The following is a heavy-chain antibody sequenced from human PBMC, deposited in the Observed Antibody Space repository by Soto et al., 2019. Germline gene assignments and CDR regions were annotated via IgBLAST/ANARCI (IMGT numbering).Heavy chain of an antibody. CDR2: ISGSGGST. V-gene: IGHV3-23*01. CDR1: GFTFSSYA. Sequence: EVQLLESGGGLVQPGGSLRLSCAASGFTFSSYAMSWVRQAPGKGLEWVSAISGSGGSTYYADSVKGRFTISRDNSKNTLYVQRNSLGAEDTAVYYWATEESMVRGVITHYFAYWGQGTLVTVSS. J-gene: IGHJ4*02. D-gene: IGHD3-10*01. CDR3: ATEESMVRGVITHYFAY.